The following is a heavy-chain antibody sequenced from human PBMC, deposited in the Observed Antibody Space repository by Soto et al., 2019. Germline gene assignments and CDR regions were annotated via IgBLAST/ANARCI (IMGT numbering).Heavy chain of an antibody. Sequence: EVQLVESGGGLVQPCGSLRLACAVSGFTFEEYAMHWVRQAPGKGLEWVSGISWNSGSVGYANSVKGRFTISRDNAKKSLSLQMTSLTAEDTALYYCAKDTIYGGNYYHYYMEVWGKWTAVTVSS. CDR1: GFTFEEYA. CDR3: AKDTIYGGNYYHYYMEV. V-gene: IGHV3-9*01. D-gene: IGHD4-17*01. J-gene: IGHJ6*03. CDR2: ISWNSGSV.